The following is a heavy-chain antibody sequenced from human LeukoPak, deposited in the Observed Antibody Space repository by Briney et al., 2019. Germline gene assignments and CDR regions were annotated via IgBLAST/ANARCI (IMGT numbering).Heavy chain of an antibody. CDR1: GYSINSGYY. V-gene: IGHV4-59*01. CDR3: ARVLEGSSWNNWFDP. Sequence: SETLSLTCTVSGYSINSGYYWGWIRQPPGKGLEWIGYIYYSGSTNYNPSLKSRVTISVDTSKNQFSLKLSSVTAADTAVYYCARVLEGSSWNNWFDPWGQGTLVAVSS. CDR2: IYYSGST. J-gene: IGHJ5*02. D-gene: IGHD6-13*01.